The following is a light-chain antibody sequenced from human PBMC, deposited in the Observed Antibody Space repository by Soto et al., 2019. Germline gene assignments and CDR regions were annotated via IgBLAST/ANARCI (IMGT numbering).Light chain of an antibody. CDR3: QTWDTGIVL. V-gene: IGLV4-69*01. CDR1: SGHSNYA. CDR2: VNSDVSH. J-gene: IGLJ2*01. Sequence: QLVLTQSPSASASLGASVKLTCTLSSGHSNYAIAWHQQLPEKGPRYLMKVNSDVSHSKGDGIPDRFSGSSSGAERYLTISSLQSEDEADYYCQTWDTGIVLFGGGTKLTVL.